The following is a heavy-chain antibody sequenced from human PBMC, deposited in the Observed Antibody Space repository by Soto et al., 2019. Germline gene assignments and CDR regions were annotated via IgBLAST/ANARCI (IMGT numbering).Heavy chain of an antibody. J-gene: IGHJ4*02. D-gene: IGHD1-26*01. Sequence: GGSLRLSCAASGFTFSNAWMSWVRQAPGKGLEWVGRIKSKTDGGTTDYAAPVKGRFTISRDDSKNTLYLQMNSLKTEDTAVYYCTTAPPPYSGSFDYWGQGTLVTVSS. CDR2: IKSKTDGGTT. CDR3: TTAPPPYSGSFDY. V-gene: IGHV3-15*01. CDR1: GFTFSNAW.